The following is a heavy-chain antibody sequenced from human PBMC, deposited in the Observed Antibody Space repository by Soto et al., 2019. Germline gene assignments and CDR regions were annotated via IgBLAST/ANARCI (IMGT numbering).Heavy chain of an antibody. J-gene: IGHJ6*02. V-gene: IGHV3-48*03. D-gene: IGHD3-10*01. CDR2: ISSSGNTM. Sequence: EVQLVESGGGLVQPGGSLRLSCAASGFTFSSYEMNWVRQPPGKGLEWVSYISSSGNTMYYADSVKGRFTIPRDNAKKSLYLQMNSLRAEDTAVYYCARDEDKLRGIFPYYYGMDVWGQGTKVTVSS. CDR3: ARDEDKLRGIFPYYYGMDV. CDR1: GFTFSSYE.